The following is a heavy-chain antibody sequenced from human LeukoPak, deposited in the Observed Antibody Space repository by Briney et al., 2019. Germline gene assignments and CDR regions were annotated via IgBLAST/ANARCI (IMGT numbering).Heavy chain of an antibody. Sequence: GGSLRLSCAASGFTVSGHPMSWVRQAPGKGLEWVSVIYRGGNTYYADSVKGRFTISTDNSKNTLYLQMNSLRAEDTAVYYCALVGTTGTTDYWGQGTLVTVSS. CDR2: IYRGGNT. V-gene: IGHV3-53*01. CDR1: GFTVSGHP. J-gene: IGHJ4*02. CDR3: ALVGTTGTTDY. D-gene: IGHD1-1*01.